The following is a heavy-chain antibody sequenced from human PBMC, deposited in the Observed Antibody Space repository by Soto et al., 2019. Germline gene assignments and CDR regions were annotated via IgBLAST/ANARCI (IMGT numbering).Heavy chain of an antibody. CDR2: ISYKSGCA. V-gene: IGHV1-2*02. CDR1: GYNFIDYY. Sequence: VKVSCKAGGYNFIDYYIHWVRQALGQEREYMGWISYKSGCAAYARKFWGGVTITRDASGNLASLHLSNLQSDDTAVYFCARCHRGLRCPFDSWGQGTLVTVSS. J-gene: IGHJ5*01. CDR3: ARCHRGLRCPFDS. D-gene: IGHD2-8*01.